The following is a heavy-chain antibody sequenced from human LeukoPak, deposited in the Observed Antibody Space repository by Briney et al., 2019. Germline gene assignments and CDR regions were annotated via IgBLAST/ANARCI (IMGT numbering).Heavy chain of an antibody. J-gene: IGHJ6*02. CDR2: NNKDDSAT. V-gene: IGHV3-43*02. D-gene: IGHD1-26*01. CDR1: GFTFDAYA. Sequence: GGPLRLSCEASGFTFDAYAMQWVRQAPGKGLEWGSLNNKDDSATYYADSVKGRFTISRDNSKNSLYLQLNSLRSQDTALYYCATWAFYHSLDVWGQGTTVTVSS. CDR3: ATWAFYHSLDV.